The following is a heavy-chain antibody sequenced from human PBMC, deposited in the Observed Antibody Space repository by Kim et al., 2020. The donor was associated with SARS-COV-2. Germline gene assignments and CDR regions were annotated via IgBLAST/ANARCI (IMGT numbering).Heavy chain of an antibody. CDR1: GFPFSVYD. D-gene: IGHD1-26*01. Sequence: GGSLRLSCVASGFPFSVYDMHWVRQAPGKGLEWVAIISSDGSRVQYADSVAGRFTISRDNAKNTLFLQVTFLSAEDTALYYCAKPSTSYYLWGQGTLVA. J-gene: IGHJ4*02. CDR2: ISSDGSRV. CDR3: AKPSTSYYL. V-gene: IGHV3-30*18.